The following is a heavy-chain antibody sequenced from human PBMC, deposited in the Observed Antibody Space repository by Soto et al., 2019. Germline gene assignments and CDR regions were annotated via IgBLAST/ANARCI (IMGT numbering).Heavy chain of an antibody. CDR3: ARDRGGYYYDSSGYYPDY. V-gene: IGHV1-18*01. CDR1: GYTFTSYG. J-gene: IGHJ4*02. D-gene: IGHD3-22*01. Sequence: QVQLVQSGAEVKKPGASVKVSCKASGYTFTSYGISWVRQAPGQGLEWMGWISAYNGNTNYAQKLQGRVTMTTDTSTSTAYMELRSLRSDDTAVYDCARDRGGYYYDSSGYYPDYWGQGTLVTVSS. CDR2: ISAYNGNT.